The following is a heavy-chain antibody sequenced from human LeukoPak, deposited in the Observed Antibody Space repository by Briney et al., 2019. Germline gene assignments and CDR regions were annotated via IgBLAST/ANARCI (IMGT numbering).Heavy chain of an antibody. Sequence: ASVKVSCKASGYTFTSYYMHWVRQAPGQGLEWMGIINPSGGNTNYAQKFQGRVTVTRDMSTSTVYMELSSLRSEDTAVYYCARGGHIRTTVTSDAFDIWGQGAMVTASS. V-gene: IGHV1-46*01. CDR1: GYTFTSYY. CDR3: ARGGHIRTTVTSDAFDI. CDR2: INPSGGNT. J-gene: IGHJ3*02. D-gene: IGHD4-17*01.